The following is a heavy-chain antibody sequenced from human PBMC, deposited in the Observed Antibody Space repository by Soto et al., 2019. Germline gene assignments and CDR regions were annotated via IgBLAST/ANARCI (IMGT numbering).Heavy chain of an antibody. CDR1: GYTFTSYG. D-gene: IGHD4-17*01. Sequence: QVQLVQSGAEVKKPGASVKVSCKASGYTFTSYGISWVRLAPGQGLEWMGWISGYNGKTNYGQKVHGRVTMTTDTSTSTAYMGLAGLRSDDTAVYYCVRTDRDYGGQGNYWGLGTLVTVSS. V-gene: IGHV1-18*01. J-gene: IGHJ4*02. CDR2: ISGYNGKT. CDR3: VRTDRDYGGQGNY.